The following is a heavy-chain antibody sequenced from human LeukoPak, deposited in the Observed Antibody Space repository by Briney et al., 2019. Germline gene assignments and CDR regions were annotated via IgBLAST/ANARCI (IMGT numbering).Heavy chain of an antibody. V-gene: IGHV3-23*01. D-gene: IGHD6-19*01. Sequence: GGSLRLSCAASGFTFSSYAMSWVRQAPGKGLEWVSGISGSGGSTYYADSVKGRFTISRDNSKNTLYLQMNSLRAEDPAVYYCAEGVSVAVAGGVLDYWGPGTLVTVSS. J-gene: IGHJ4*02. CDR1: GFTFSSYA. CDR3: AEGVSVAVAGGVLDY. CDR2: ISGSGGST.